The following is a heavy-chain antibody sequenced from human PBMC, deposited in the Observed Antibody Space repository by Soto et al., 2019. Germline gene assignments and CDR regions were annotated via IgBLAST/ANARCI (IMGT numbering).Heavy chain of an antibody. CDR1: GGTFSSYA. CDR3: ARAPWATMVRGVIINLNWFDP. CDR2: IIPIFGTA. V-gene: IGHV1-69*13. Sequence: SVKVSCKASGGTFSSYAISWVRQAPGQGLEWMGGIIPIFGTANYAQKFQGRVTITADESTSTAYMELSSLRSEDTAVYYCARAPWATMVRGVIINLNWFDPWGQGXLVTVSS. J-gene: IGHJ5*02. D-gene: IGHD3-10*01.